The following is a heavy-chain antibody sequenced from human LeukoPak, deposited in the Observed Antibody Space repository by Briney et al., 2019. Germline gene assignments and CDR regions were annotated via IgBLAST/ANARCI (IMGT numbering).Heavy chain of an antibody. CDR3: ARDIGYCSSTSCYHENYYYGMDV. V-gene: IGHV3-30-3*01. CDR2: ISYDGSNK. D-gene: IGHD2-2*01. CDR1: GFTFSSYA. J-gene: IGHJ6*02. Sequence: GGSLRLSCAASGFTFSSYAMHWVRQAPGKGLEWVAVISYDGSNKYYADSVKGRFTISRDNSRNTLYLQMNSLRAEDTAVYYCARDIGYCSSTSCYHENYYYGMDVWGQGTTVTVSS.